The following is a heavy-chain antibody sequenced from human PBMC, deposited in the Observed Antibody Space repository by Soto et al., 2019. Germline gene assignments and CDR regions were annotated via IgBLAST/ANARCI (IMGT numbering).Heavy chain of an antibody. D-gene: IGHD4-17*01. J-gene: IGHJ4*02. Sequence: QVQLVESGGGVVQPGRSLRLSCAASGFTFSGYGIHWVRQAPGKGLEWVAVVWYDGNNKFYADSVKGRFTISRDNSKNTLYLQMNSLRAEDTAVYYCARGTVHFDYSGQGTLVTVSS. CDR1: GFTFSGYG. CDR2: VWYDGNNK. CDR3: ARGTVHFDY. V-gene: IGHV3-33*01.